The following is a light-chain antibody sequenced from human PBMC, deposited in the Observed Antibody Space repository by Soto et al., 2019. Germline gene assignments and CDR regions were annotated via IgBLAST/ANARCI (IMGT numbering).Light chain of an antibody. Sequence: EVVLTQSPGTLSLSPGERATLSCRASQSVRSSYLAWYQQKPGQAPRLLIYGASTRATGIPARFSGSGSGTEFTLTISGLQSEDFAVYYCQQYENWPGFGGGTKVDIK. CDR2: GAS. CDR3: QQYENWPG. CDR1: QSVRSSY. V-gene: IGKV3-15*01. J-gene: IGKJ4*01.